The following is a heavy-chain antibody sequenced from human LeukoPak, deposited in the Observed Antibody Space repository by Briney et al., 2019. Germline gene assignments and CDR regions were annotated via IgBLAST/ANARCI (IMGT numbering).Heavy chain of an antibody. Sequence: TETLSLTCTVSGGSISSYYWSWIRQPPGKGLEWIGYIYYSGSTNYNPSLKSRVTISVDTSKNQFSLKLSSVTAADTAVYYCARDWGPWDDSSGYYYSYAFDIWGQGTMVTVSS. J-gene: IGHJ3*02. D-gene: IGHD3-22*01. CDR3: ARDWGPWDDSSGYYYSYAFDI. CDR1: GGSISSYY. V-gene: IGHV4-59*01. CDR2: IYYSGST.